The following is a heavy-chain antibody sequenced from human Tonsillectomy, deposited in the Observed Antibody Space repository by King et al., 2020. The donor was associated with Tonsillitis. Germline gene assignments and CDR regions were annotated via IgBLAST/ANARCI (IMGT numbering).Heavy chain of an antibody. CDR2: IYSSGST. CDR3: ARHAHYDFWSGFPPNWFDP. CDR1: GGSINSRSYY. D-gene: IGHD3-3*01. V-gene: IGHV4-39*01. Sequence: QLQESGPGLVKPSETLSLTCTVSGGSINSRSYYWGWIRQPPGKGLEWIGSIYSSGSTYYNPSRKGRVTISVDTSKKQFSLKLSSVTAADTALYYCARHAHYDFWSGFPPNWFDPWGQGTLVTVSS. J-gene: IGHJ5*02.